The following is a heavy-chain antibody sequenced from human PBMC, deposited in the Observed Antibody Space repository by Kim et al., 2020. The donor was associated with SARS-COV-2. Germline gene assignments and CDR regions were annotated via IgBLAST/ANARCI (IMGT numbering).Heavy chain of an antibody. J-gene: IGHJ4*01. CDR2: ISWNSGSI. V-gene: IGHV3-9*01. CDR3: AKSYYDFWSGSGHFDY. CDR1: GFTFDDYA. Sequence: GGSLRLSCAASGFTFDDYAMHWVRQAPGKGLEWVSGISWNSGSIGYADSVKGRFTISRDNAKNSLYLQMNSLRAEDTALYYCAKSYYDFWSGSGHFDYWG. D-gene: IGHD3-3*01.